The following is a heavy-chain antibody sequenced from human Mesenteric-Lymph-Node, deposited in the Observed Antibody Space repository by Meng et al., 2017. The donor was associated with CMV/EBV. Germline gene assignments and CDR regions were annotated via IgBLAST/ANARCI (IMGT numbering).Heavy chain of an antibody. Sequence: QVQLQQWGAGMWKPWETLALTCAVYGGSFSGYYWSWIRQPPGKGLEWIGEINHSGSTNYNPSLKSRVTISVDTSKNQFSLKLSSVTAADTAVYYCARHQRWLKSEGGFNYWGQGTLVTVSS. CDR3: ARHQRWLKSEGGFNY. CDR2: INHSGST. V-gene: IGHV4-34*01. D-gene: IGHD4-23*01. CDR1: GGSFSGYY. J-gene: IGHJ4*02.